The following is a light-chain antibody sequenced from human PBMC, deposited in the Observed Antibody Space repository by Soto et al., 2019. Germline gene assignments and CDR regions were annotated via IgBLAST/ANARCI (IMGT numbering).Light chain of an antibody. CDR1: QSVSVNY. V-gene: IGKV3-20*01. J-gene: IGKJ3*01. CDR3: QQYGCSPFT. CDR2: AAS. Sequence: EIVLTQSPGTLSLSPGERATLSCRASQSVSVNYLAWYQQKGGQAPRLLIYAASTRATGVPDRFSGTGSGTDFALTISRLETDDSAVYYCQQYGCSPFTVGPGTKVDIK.